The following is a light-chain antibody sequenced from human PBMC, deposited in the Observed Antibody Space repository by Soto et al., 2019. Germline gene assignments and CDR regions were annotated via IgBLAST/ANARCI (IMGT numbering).Light chain of an antibody. CDR2: DAS. CDR3: QQRSNWLTWT. Sequence: EIVLTQSPGTLSLSPGERATLSCRASQSVSSSYLAWYQQKPGQAPRLLIYDASNRATGIPARFSGSGSGTDFTLTISSLEPEDFAVYYCQQRSNWLTWTFGQGTKVDIK. J-gene: IGKJ1*01. CDR1: QSVSSSY. V-gene: IGKV3-11*01.